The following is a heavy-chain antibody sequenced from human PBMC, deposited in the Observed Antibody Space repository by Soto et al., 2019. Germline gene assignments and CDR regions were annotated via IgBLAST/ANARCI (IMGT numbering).Heavy chain of an antibody. CDR2: IIPIFGTA. Sequence: GASVKVSCKASGGTFSSYAISWVRQAPGQGLEWMGGIIPIFGTANYAQKFQGRVTITADESTSTAYMELSSLRSEDTAVYYCARGGVARGAANRQRVFYYYGMDVWGQGTTVTVSS. D-gene: IGHD3-10*01. CDR1: GGTFSSYA. V-gene: IGHV1-69*13. J-gene: IGHJ6*02. CDR3: ARGGVARGAANRQRVFYYYGMDV.